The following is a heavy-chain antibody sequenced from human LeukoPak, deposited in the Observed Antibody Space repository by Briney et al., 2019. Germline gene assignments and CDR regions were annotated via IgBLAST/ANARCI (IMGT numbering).Heavy chain of an antibody. Sequence: GGSLRLSFAAPGFTFSSYAMGGVRPAPGKGREWVSAISGSGGSTYYADSVKGRFTISRDNSKNTLYLQMNSLRAEDTAVYYCAKGELEGAFDIWGQGTMVTVSS. D-gene: IGHD1-1*01. CDR1: GFTFSSYA. CDR3: AKGELEGAFDI. V-gene: IGHV3-23*01. CDR2: ISGSGGST. J-gene: IGHJ3*02.